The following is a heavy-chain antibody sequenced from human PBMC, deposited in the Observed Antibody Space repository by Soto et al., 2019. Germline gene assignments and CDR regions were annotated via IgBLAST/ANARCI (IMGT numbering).Heavy chain of an antibody. Sequence: EVQLAESGGNLVQPGRSLRLSCAASGVIFGDYAMHWVRQPPGKGLEWVSRSSWNSGRIDYANSVKGRFTVSRDNAKNSLYLQMTSLRPEDTALYYRGREVTSCSGVHCFIDSSYIHVWGKGTTVTVSS. CDR1: GVIFGDYA. J-gene: IGHJ6*03. CDR3: GREVTSCSGVHCFIDSSYIHV. D-gene: IGHD2-15*01. CDR2: SSWNSGRI. V-gene: IGHV3-9*01.